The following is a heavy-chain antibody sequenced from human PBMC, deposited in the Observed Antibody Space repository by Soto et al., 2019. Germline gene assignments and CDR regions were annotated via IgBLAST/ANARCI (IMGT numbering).Heavy chain of an antibody. CDR1: GFTLSNSW. D-gene: IGHD3-9*01. CDR3: ARVSYYDILTGPDY. J-gene: IGHJ4*02. Sequence: GGSLRLSCVASGFTLSNSWMHWVRQPPGKGLVWVSRIKSDGSITTYADSVKGRFTISRDNAKNTLYLQMNSLSVEDTAVYYCARVSYYDILTGPDYWGQGTLVTVSS. CDR2: IKSDGSIT. V-gene: IGHV3-74*03.